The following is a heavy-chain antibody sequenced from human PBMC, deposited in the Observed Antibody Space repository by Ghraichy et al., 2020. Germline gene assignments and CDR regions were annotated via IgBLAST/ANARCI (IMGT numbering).Heavy chain of an antibody. Sequence: ASVKVSCKASGYTFTSYGISWVRQAPGQGLEWMGWISAYNGDTNYAQKLQGRVTMTTDTSTSTAYMELSSLRSDDTAVYYCARCSSTSCYKGGFAFDIWGQGTMVTVSS. V-gene: IGHV1-18*01. J-gene: IGHJ3*02. CDR1: GYTFTSYG. CDR3: ARCSSTSCYKGGFAFDI. CDR2: ISAYNGDT. D-gene: IGHD2-2*02.